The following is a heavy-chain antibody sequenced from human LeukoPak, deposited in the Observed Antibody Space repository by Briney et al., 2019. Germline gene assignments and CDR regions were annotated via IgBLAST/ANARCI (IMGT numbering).Heavy chain of an antibody. CDR2: IWYDGSKN. Sequence: GGSLRLSCATSGFTFSNHGFYWVRQAPGKGLEWVAVIWYDGSKNYYADSVKGRSTISRDNSKNTLYLEMNSLRAEDTAVYYCARDVSYNSLDYWGQGTLVTVSS. D-gene: IGHD6-13*01. J-gene: IGHJ4*02. V-gene: IGHV3-33*01. CDR3: ARDVSYNSLDY. CDR1: GFTFSNHG.